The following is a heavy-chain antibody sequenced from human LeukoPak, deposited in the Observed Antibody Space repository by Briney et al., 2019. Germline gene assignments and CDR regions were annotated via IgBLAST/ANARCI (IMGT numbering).Heavy chain of an antibody. CDR3: ARGGMTDWYFAL. Sequence: SETLSLTCTISGGSISSYYWSWVRQSPGKGLEWIGYIYYSGSTSYNPSLKSRVTISVDTSKNQFSLKLSSATAADTAVYYCARGGMTDWYFALWGRGTLVTVSS. CDR2: IYYSGST. V-gene: IGHV4-59*01. CDR1: GGSISSYY. J-gene: IGHJ2*01.